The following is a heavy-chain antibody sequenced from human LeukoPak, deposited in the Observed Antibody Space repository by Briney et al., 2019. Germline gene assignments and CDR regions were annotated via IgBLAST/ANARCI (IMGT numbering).Heavy chain of an antibody. Sequence: GGSLRLSCAASGFTFSSYEMNWVRQAPGKGLEWVCGINRNGDSTGYADSVKGRFTISRDNAKNSLHLQMNSLRAEDTALYHCARRNILTGYYHAFDMWGQGTMVTVSS. CDR2: INRNGDST. J-gene: IGHJ3*02. D-gene: IGHD3-9*01. V-gene: IGHV3-20*01. CDR1: GFTFSSYE. CDR3: ARRNILTGYYHAFDM.